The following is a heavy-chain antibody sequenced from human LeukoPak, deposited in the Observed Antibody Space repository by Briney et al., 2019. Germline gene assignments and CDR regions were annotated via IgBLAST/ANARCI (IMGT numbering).Heavy chain of an antibody. D-gene: IGHD3-10*01. V-gene: IGHV4-4*07. J-gene: IGHJ5*02. CDR3: ARGYGSGSYST. CDR2: MSTSVPT. Sequence: SETLSLTCTVSGVSTSSGYWSWIRQPAGKGLEWIGRMSTSVPTYYNPFLQSRFTMSLDTSQNQFALKVDSVTAADTAVYFGARGYGSGSYSTWGQGVLVTVSS. CDR1: GVSTSSGY.